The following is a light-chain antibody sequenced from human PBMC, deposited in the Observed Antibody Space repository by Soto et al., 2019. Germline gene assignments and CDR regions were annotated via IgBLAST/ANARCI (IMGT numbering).Light chain of an antibody. CDR3: CSYAGSYTFVV. J-gene: IGLJ2*01. CDR2: DVS. V-gene: IGLV2-11*01. Sequence: QSALTQPRSVSGSPGQSVTISCTGTSSDVGGYNYVSWYQQHPGKAPKLLIYDVSKRPSGVPDRFSGSKSGTTASLTISGLQAEDEAAYYCCSYAGSYTFVVFGGGTKLTVL. CDR1: SSDVGGYNY.